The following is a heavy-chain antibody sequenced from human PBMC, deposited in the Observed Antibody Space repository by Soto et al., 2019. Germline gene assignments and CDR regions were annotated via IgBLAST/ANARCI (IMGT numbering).Heavy chain of an antibody. Sequence: PSETLSLTCTASGFSISSYYLNWIRQPPGKGLEWVGHIYSSGSTNYTPSLKRRVTISVDTSKIQFSLKLTSVTAADMAVYSWASSAMVLFDSWGQGPL. V-gene: IGHV4-59*01. CDR3: ASSAMVLFDS. CDR1: GFSISSYY. D-gene: IGHD5-18*01. CDR2: IYSSGST. J-gene: IGHJ4*02.